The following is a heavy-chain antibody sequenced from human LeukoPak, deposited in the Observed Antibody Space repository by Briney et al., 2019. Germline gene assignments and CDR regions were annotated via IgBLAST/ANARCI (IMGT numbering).Heavy chain of an antibody. Sequence: GGSLRLSCAASGFTFSSYGMSWVRQTPGKGLEWVAKIKADGGEKDHVASVKGRFTISRDNAKNSLYLQMNSLRVEDTAVYYCARGGAARPDFWGQGTLVTVSS. CDR2: IKADGGEK. V-gene: IGHV3-7*01. CDR1: GFTFSSYG. J-gene: IGHJ4*02. D-gene: IGHD6-6*01. CDR3: ARGGAARPDF.